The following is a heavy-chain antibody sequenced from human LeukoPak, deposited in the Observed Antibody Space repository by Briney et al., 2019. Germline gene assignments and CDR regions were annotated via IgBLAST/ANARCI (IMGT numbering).Heavy chain of an antibody. CDR1: GGSISSSSYY. V-gene: IGHV4-39*01. CDR3: ARQRVGARDFDY. Sequence: SETLSLTCTVSGGSISSSSYYWGWIRQPPGKGLEWIGSIYYSGSTYYNPSLKSRVAISVDTSKNQFSLKLSSVTAADTAVYYCARQRVGARDFDYWGQGTLVTVSS. CDR2: IYYSGST. J-gene: IGHJ4*02. D-gene: IGHD1-26*01.